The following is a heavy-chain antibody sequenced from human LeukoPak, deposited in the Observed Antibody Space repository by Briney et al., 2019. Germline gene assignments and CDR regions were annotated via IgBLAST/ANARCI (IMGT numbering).Heavy chain of an antibody. V-gene: IGHV1-2*02. CDR2: INPNSGGT. Sequence: ASVKVSCKASGYTFTGYYMHWVRQAPGQGLEWMGWINPNSGGTNYAQKFQGRVTMTRDTSISTAYMELSRLRSDDTAVYYCARDLKVVVITLGYWGRGTLVTVSS. CDR3: ARDLKVVVITLGY. D-gene: IGHD3-22*01. J-gene: IGHJ4*02. CDR1: GYTFTGYY.